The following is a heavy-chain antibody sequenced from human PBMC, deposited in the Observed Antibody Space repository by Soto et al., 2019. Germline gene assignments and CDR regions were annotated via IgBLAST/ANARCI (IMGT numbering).Heavy chain of an antibody. V-gene: IGHV4-31*03. CDR3: AREWKATSPWYFDY. CDR1: GGSISSGGYY. CDR2: IYYSGST. J-gene: IGHJ4*02. D-gene: IGHD5-12*01. Sequence: PSETLSLTCTVSGGSISSGGYYWSWIRQRPGKGLEWIGYIYYSGSTYYNPSLKSRVTISVDTSKNQFSLKLSSVTAADTAVYYCAREWKATSPWYFDYWGQGTLVTVSS.